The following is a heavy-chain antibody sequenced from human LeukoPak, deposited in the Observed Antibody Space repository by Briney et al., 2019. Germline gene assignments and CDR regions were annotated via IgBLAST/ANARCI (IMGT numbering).Heavy chain of an antibody. J-gene: IGHJ5*02. D-gene: IGHD3-3*01. Sequence: SETLSLTCAVYGGSFSGYYWSWIRQPPGKGLEWIGEINHSGSTNYNPSLKSRVTISVDTSKNQSSLKLSSVTAADTAVYYCARGRFLWSGYFGWFDPWGQGTLVTVSS. V-gene: IGHV4-34*01. CDR1: GGSFSGYY. CDR3: ARGRFLWSGYFGWFDP. CDR2: INHSGST.